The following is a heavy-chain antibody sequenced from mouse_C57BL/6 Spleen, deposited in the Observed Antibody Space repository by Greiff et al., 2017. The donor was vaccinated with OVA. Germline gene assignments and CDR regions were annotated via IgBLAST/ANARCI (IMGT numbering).Heavy chain of an antibody. D-gene: IGHD1-1*01. Sequence: VQLQQSGPELVKPGASVKISCKASGYTFTDYYMNWVKQSHGKSLEWIGDINPNNGGTSYNQKFKGKATLTVDKSSSTAYMELRSLTSEDSAVYYCARNLYYGSRGYAMDYWGQGTSVTVSS. J-gene: IGHJ4*01. CDR2: INPNNGGT. CDR1: GYTFTDYY. V-gene: IGHV1-26*01. CDR3: ARNLYYGSRGYAMDY.